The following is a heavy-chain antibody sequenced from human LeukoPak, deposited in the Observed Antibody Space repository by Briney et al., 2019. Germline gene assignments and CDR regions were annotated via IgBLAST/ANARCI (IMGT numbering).Heavy chain of an antibody. CDR1: GFTFSSYA. Sequence: GRSRRLSCAASGFTFSSYAMHWVRQAPGKGLEWVAVISYDGSNKYYADSVKGRFTISRDNSKNTLYLQMNSLRAEDTAVYYCARDRRTGKRFDYWGQGTLVTVSS. CDR2: ISYDGSNK. J-gene: IGHJ4*02. V-gene: IGHV3-30-3*01. D-gene: IGHD1-1*01. CDR3: ARDRRTGKRFDY.